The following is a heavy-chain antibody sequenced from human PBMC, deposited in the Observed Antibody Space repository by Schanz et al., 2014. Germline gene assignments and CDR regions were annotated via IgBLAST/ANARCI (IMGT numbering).Heavy chain of an antibody. CDR3: AREFYDFWGGHYYYYMDL. CDR1: GISFSRFR. Sequence: VQLVESGGGLVQPGGSLRLSCAASGISFSRFRMYWVRQAPGKGLVSVSGIDGDGSRTSYAESVEGRFTISRDNAKNTLYLQMNSLTDEDTAVYYCAREFYDFWGGHYYYYMDLWGKGTTXAVAS. D-gene: IGHD3-3*01. J-gene: IGHJ6*03. CDR2: IDGDGSRT. V-gene: IGHV3-74*01.